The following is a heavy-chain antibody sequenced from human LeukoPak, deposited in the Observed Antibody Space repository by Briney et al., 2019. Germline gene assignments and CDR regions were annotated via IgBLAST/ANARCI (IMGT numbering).Heavy chain of an antibody. J-gene: IGHJ5*02. CDR3: ARARPGRIAAAGHNWFDP. V-gene: IGHV4-59*01. CDR1: GGSISSYY. CDR2: IYYSGST. D-gene: IGHD6-13*01. Sequence: SETLSLTCTVSGGSISSYYWSWIRQPPGKGLEWIGYIYYSGSTNCNPSLKSRVTISVDTSKNQFSLKLSSVTAADTAVYYCARARPGRIAAAGHNWFDPWGQGTLVTVSS.